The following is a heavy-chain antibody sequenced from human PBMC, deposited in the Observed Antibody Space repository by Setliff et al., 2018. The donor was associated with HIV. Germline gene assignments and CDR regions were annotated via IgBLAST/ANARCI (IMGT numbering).Heavy chain of an antibody. V-gene: IGHV3-20*04. Sequence: LRLACAASGFTFHDYGMSWVRQAPGKGLEWVSGINWNGGSIGYADSVKGRFAISRDNGKNSLYLQMNSLRVEDTALYYCARGFCSGGSCYYFPPLDCWGQGTLVTVSS. CDR2: INWNGGSI. CDR1: GFTFHDYG. J-gene: IGHJ4*02. D-gene: IGHD2-15*01. CDR3: ARGFCSGGSCYYFPPLDC.